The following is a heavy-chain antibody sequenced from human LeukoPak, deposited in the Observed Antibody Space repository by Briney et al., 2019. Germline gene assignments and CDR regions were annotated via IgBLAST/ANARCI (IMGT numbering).Heavy chain of an antibody. Sequence: SQTLSLACTVSTYSITSGYYGGWIRQPPGRGREWIGSIYHSGTTYYNPSLKSRVTISVDTPKNQFSLNMSSVTAADTGVYYCARVSRGYDILYWGQGTLVTVSS. V-gene: IGHV4-38-2*02. CDR2: IYHSGTT. CDR3: ARVSRGYDILY. CDR1: TYSITSGYY. J-gene: IGHJ4*02. D-gene: IGHD3-9*01.